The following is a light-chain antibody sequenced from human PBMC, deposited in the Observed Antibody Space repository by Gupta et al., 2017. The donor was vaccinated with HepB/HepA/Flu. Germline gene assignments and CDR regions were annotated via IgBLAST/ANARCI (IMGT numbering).Light chain of an antibody. CDR2: RNN. Sequence: QSVLTQLPSASATSGPRVTISCSGSSSNIGSNYVYWYQQLPGTAPKLLIHRNNQRPSGVPDRFSGSKSGTSASLAISGLRSEDEADYYCAAWDDSLSGFYVFGTGTKVTVL. V-gene: IGLV1-47*01. CDR3: AAWDDSLSGFYV. CDR1: SSNIGSNY. J-gene: IGLJ1*01.